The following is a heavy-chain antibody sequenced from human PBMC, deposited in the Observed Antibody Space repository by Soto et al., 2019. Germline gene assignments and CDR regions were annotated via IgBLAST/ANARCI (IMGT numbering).Heavy chain of an antibody. Sequence: QVQLVQSGAEVKKPGASVKVSCKASGYTFTGYYMHWVRQAPGQGLEWMGWINPNRGGTNYAQKVQGWVTMARDKYISTAYMGLSRLSSDDTAVYYCARGGLYCSSTSCYGGSPYDALDIWGQGTMVTVSS. V-gene: IGHV1-2*04. CDR3: ARGGLYCSSTSCYGGSPYDALDI. CDR2: INPNRGGT. D-gene: IGHD2-2*01. CDR1: GYTFTGYY. J-gene: IGHJ3*02.